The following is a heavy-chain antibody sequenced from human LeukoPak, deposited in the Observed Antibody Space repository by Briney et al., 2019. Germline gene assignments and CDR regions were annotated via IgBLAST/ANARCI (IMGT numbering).Heavy chain of an antibody. D-gene: IGHD1-26*01. J-gene: IGHJ4*02. Sequence: PGGSLRLSCAASGFTVSSNYMSWVRQAPGKGLEWVSVIYSGGSTYYADSVKGRFTISRDNSKNTLYLQMNSLRAEDTAVYYCANRYSGSYYSADYWGQGTLVTVSS. CDR1: GFTVSSNY. V-gene: IGHV3-66*01. CDR3: ANRYSGSYYSADY. CDR2: IYSGGST.